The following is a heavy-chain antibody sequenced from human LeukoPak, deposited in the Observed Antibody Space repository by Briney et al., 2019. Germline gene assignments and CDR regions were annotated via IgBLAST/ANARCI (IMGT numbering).Heavy chain of an antibody. J-gene: IGHJ3*02. CDR3: ARRHCSGGSCYEDDAFDM. V-gene: IGHV4-59*08. Sequence: SETLSLTCTVSGGSISSYYWSWIRQPPGKGLEWIGYIYYSGSTNYNPSLKSRVTISVDTSKTQFSLKVSSVTAADTAVYYCARRHCSGGSCYEDDAFDMWGQGTMVTVSS. CDR1: GGSISSYY. D-gene: IGHD2-15*01. CDR2: IYYSGST.